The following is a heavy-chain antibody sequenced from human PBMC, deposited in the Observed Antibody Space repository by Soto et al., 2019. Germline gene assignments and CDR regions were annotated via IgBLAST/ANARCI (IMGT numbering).Heavy chain of an antibody. J-gene: IGHJ3*02. Sequence: ASVKVSCKASGYTFTGYYMHWVRRAPGQGLEWMGWINPNSGGTNYAQKFQGWVTMTRDTSISTAYMELSRLRSDDTAVYYCARIKGDAVVVVAASDAFDIWGQGTMVTVS. CDR2: INPNSGGT. D-gene: IGHD2-15*01. CDR3: ARIKGDAVVVVAASDAFDI. CDR1: GYTFTGYY. V-gene: IGHV1-2*04.